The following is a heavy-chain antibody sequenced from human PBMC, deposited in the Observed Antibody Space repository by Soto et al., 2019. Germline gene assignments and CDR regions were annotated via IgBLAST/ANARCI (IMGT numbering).Heavy chain of an antibody. CDR1: GFTFSSYA. CDR2: IGGSGGST. Sequence: GGSLRLSCAASGFTFSSYAMNWVRQAPGKGLEWVSRIGGSGGSTKYGDSVMGRFTISRDNSKNTLSLQMNSLRAEDTAVYYCARDRRYYYDSSGYPIIDYWGQGTLVTVSS. D-gene: IGHD3-22*01. V-gene: IGHV3-23*01. CDR3: ARDRRYYYDSSGYPIIDY. J-gene: IGHJ4*02.